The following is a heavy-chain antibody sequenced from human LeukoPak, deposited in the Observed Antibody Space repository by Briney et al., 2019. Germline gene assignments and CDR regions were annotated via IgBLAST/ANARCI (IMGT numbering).Heavy chain of an antibody. CDR1: GFNFTNYS. Sequence: GGSLRLSCAVSGFNFTNYSMNWVRQAPGKGLEWVSSIHSSSGSIYYADSLKGRFTISRDNAKNSLYLQMNSLRAEDTAVYYCARDLAWDAFDIWGQGTMVTVSS. J-gene: IGHJ3*02. CDR3: ARDLAWDAFDI. V-gene: IGHV3-21*01. CDR2: IHSSSGSI.